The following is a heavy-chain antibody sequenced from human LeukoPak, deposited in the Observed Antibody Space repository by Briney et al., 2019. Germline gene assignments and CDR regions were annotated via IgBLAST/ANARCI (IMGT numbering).Heavy chain of an antibody. V-gene: IGHV3-23*01. D-gene: IGHD2/OR15-2a*01. CDR3: ARQGEGTTDY. CDR2: ISSSGSDT. CDR1: GFTFNTYG. J-gene: IGHJ4*02. Sequence: GGSLRLSCAASGFTFNTYGMNWVRQAPGKGLEWVSIISSSGSDTYYADSVKGRFTIARDNPQNTLYLQMNILRADDTAIYYCARQGEGTTDYWGQGTLVTVSS.